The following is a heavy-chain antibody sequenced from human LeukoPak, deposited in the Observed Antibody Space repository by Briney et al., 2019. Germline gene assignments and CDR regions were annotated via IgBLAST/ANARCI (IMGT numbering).Heavy chain of an antibody. D-gene: IGHD3-10*01. Sequence: ASVKVSCKASGYTFTGYYMHWVRQAPGQGLEWMGRINPNSGGTNYAQKFQGRVTMTRDTSISTAYMELSRLRSDDTAVYYCVYPHLYGSTTPDAFDIWGQGTMVTVSS. V-gene: IGHV1-2*06. CDR2: INPNSGGT. CDR3: VYPHLYGSTTPDAFDI. J-gene: IGHJ3*02. CDR1: GYTFTGYY.